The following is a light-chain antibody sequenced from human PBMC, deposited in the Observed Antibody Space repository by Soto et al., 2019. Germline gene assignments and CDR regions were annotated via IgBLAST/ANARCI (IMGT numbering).Light chain of an antibody. V-gene: IGLV1-40*01. Sequence: QSVLTQPPSVSGAPGQRVTISCTGSSSNIGAGYHVHWYQQVPGTAPRLLIYGNNNRPSGVPDRFSGSKSGTSASLAITGLRAEDEADYYCQSYDTSLSGSIFGGGTKLTVL. CDR3: QSYDTSLSGSI. J-gene: IGLJ2*01. CDR2: GNN. CDR1: SSNIGAGYH.